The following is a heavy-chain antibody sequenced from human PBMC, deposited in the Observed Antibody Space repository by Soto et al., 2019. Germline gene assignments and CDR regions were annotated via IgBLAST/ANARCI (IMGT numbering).Heavy chain of an antibody. V-gene: IGHV4-31*02. CDR3: ARTNDLNFLLYGDRREILDV. CDR2: IYYSGST. J-gene: IGHJ3*01. D-gene: IGHD3-3*01. Sequence: QKGKGLEWIGYIYYSGSTYYNPSLKSRVTISVDTSKNQFSLKLSSVTAADTAVYYCARTNDLNFLLYGDRREILDV.